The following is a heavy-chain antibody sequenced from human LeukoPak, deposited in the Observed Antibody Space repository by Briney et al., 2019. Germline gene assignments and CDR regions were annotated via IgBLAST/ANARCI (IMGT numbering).Heavy chain of an antibody. CDR2: IGSDNKP. CDR1: GFTFSAYA. Sequence: GGSLRLSCEASGFTFSAYAMTWVRQAPGKGLEWVSSIGSDNKPHYSESVRGRFAISRDNSKNILFLHLNSLRAEDTALYYCARDLHYVAMDVWGQGTTVTVSS. D-gene: IGHD3-10*02. V-gene: IGHV3-23*01. CDR3: ARDLHYVAMDV. J-gene: IGHJ6*02.